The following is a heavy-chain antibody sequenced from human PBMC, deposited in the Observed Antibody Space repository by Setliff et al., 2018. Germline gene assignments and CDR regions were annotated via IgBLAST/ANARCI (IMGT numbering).Heavy chain of an antibody. Sequence: KTSETLSLTCAVYGGSFSGYYWSWIRQPPGKGLEWIGEINHSGSTNYNPSLKSRVTISVDTSKNQFSLKLSSVTAADTAVYYCARQQQLVIGSTAYYYYGMDVWGQGTTVTVSS. J-gene: IGHJ6*02. D-gene: IGHD6-13*01. CDR1: GGSFSGYY. CDR2: INHSGST. V-gene: IGHV4-34*01. CDR3: ARQQQLVIGSTAYYYYGMDV.